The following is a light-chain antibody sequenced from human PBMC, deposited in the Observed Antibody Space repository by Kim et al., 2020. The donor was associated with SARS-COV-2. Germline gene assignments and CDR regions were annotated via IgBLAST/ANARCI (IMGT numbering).Light chain of an antibody. CDR2: RAS. J-gene: IGKJ1*01. CDR1: QSISHW. CDR3: QQYDSNPRT. V-gene: IGKV1-5*03. Sequence: ASVGDTVTITCRASQSISHWLAWYQQKPGTAPKLLLSRASSLHSGVPSRFSGIGYGTHFTLTISSLQPDDFATYWCQQYDSNPRTFGQGTKVDIK.